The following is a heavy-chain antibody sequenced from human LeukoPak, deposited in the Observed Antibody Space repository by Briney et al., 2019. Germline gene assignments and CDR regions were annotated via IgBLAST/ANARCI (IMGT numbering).Heavy chain of an antibody. Sequence: SETLSLTCAVYGGSFNYYYWNWIRQPPGKGLEWIGEINLRGSTTYNPSLKRLVTISLDETNKQFSLKLSSVTAADTTVYYCARGLDYYGAGSLDYWGQGTLVTVSS. D-gene: IGHD3-10*01. V-gene: IGHV4-34*01. CDR1: GGSFNYYY. J-gene: IGHJ4*02. CDR2: INLRGST. CDR3: ARGLDYYGAGSLDY.